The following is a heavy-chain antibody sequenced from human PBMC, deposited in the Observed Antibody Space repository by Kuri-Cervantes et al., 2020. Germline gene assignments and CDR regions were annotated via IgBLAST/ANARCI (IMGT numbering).Heavy chain of an antibody. V-gene: IGHV3-30*04. Sequence: GESLKISCVASGFTFSSEALHWVRQAPGKGLERVAVISYDEKIIDYAGSVRGRFTISRDNSKSTLYLQMNNVRVEDTAMYYCARDGGSYVVGGHWGQGTLVTVSS. J-gene: IGHJ4*02. CDR2: ISYDEKII. D-gene: IGHD3-16*01. CDR3: ARDGGSYVVGGH. CDR1: GFTFSSEA.